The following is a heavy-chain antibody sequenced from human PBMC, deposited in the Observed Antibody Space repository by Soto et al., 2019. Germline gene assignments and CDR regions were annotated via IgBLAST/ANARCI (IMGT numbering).Heavy chain of an antibody. Sequence: SETLSLTCTVSGGSISSSSYYWGWIRQPPGKGLEWIGSIYYSGSNYYNPSLKSRVTISVDTSKNQFSLKRSSVTAADTAGYNWARRYSSAFESWGQGKMVT. CDR1: GGSISSSSYY. D-gene: IGHD6-13*01. CDR3: ARRYSSAFES. V-gene: IGHV4-39*01. CDR2: IYYSGSN. J-gene: IGHJ3*02.